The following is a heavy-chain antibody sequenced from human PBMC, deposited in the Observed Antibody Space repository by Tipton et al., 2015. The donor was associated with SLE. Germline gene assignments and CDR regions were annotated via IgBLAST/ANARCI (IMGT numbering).Heavy chain of an antibody. CDR1: GGSISSGSYY. V-gene: IGHV4-61*02. J-gene: IGHJ3*02. D-gene: IGHD7-27*01. CDR2: IYTSGST. CDR3: ARDTGGFLTGDPAFDI. Sequence: TLSLTCTVSGGSISSGSYYWSWIRQPAGKGLEWIGRIYTSGSTNYNPSLKSRVTISVDTSKNQFSLKLSSVTAADTAVYYCARDTGGFLTGDPAFDIWGQGTMVTVSS.